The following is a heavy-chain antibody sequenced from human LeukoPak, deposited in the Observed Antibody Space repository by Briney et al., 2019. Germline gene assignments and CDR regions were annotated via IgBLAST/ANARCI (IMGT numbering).Heavy chain of an antibody. J-gene: IGHJ3*02. CDR1: GFTFDDYA. CDR3: AKLGGGYCGGDCYLDAFDI. D-gene: IGHD2-21*01. CDR2: ISWNSGSI. Sequence: GGSLRLSCAASGFTFDDYAMHWVRQAPGKGLEWVSGISWNSGSIGYADSVKGRFTISRDNAKNSLYLQMNSLRAEDTALYYCAKLGGGYCGGDCYLDAFDIWGQGTMVTVSS. V-gene: IGHV3-9*01.